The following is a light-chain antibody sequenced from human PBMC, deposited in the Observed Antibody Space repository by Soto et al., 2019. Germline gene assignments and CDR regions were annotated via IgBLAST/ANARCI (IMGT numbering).Light chain of an antibody. Sequence: QSALTQPPSVSAAPGQKVTISCSGSSSNIGNNYVSWYQQFPGTAPKLLIFDNHIRPSGIPDRFSGSKSGTSATLDITGLQTGDEANYYCGTWDSSLSSVVFGGGTKLTVL. V-gene: IGLV1-51*01. CDR1: SSNIGNNY. J-gene: IGLJ3*02. CDR3: GTWDSSLSSVV. CDR2: DNH.